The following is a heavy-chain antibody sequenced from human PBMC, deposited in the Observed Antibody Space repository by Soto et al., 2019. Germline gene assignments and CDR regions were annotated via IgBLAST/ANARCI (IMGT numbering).Heavy chain of an antibody. J-gene: IGHJ4*02. Sequence: QVQLVQSGAEVKKPWASVKVSCKASGYTFTSDDINWVRQATGQGLEWMGWMNPNSGNTGYAQKCQGRVTMTRTTSISTAYMELSSLRSEDTAVYDCARTLDGDNVDYWGQGTLVTVSS. CDR3: ARTLDGDNVDY. D-gene: IGHD4-17*01. V-gene: IGHV1-8*01. CDR1: GYTFTSDD. CDR2: MNPNSGNT.